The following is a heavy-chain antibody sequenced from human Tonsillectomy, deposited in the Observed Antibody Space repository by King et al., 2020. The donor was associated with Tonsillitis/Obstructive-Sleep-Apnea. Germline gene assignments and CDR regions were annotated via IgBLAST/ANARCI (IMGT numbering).Heavy chain of an antibody. Sequence: VQLVESGGGVVQPGRSQRLSCAASGFNFSTYGMHWVRQAPGKGLEWVAAIWYDRSNTYYADSLKGRFTISRDNSKNTLYLQMNSLRAEDTALYYCARDEYSGSVNYRYYYCLDVWGQGTTVTVSS. D-gene: IGHD3-10*01. CDR2: IWYDRSNT. J-gene: IGHJ6*02. CDR1: GFNFSTYG. CDR3: ARDEYSGSVNYRYYYCLDV. V-gene: IGHV3-33*01.